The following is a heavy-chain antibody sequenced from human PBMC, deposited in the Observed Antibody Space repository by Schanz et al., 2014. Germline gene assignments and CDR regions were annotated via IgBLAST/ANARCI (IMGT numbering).Heavy chain of an antibody. V-gene: IGHV3-33*01. CDR3: ARGPIPIQGVPMDF. Sequence: QVQLVESGGGVVQPGRSLRLFCATSGLNFDYYGMNWVRQAPGKGLEWVANIGYDGSEKYYVDSVKGRFTISRDNSKDTLYLQMSGLTPEDTAVYYCARGPIPIQGVPMDFWGQGTLVTVSS. CDR1: GLNFDYYG. CDR2: IGYDGSEK. J-gene: IGHJ4*02. D-gene: IGHD3-10*01.